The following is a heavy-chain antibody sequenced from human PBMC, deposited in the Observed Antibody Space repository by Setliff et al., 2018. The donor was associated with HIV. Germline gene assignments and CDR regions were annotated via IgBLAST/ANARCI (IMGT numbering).Heavy chain of an antibody. Sequence: GESLKISCAASGFTFSSYSMNWVRQAPGKGLEWVSSITSRSSYMYYADSVKGRFTISRDNAKNSLYLQTNSLRAEDTAVYYCARDGYSYGFFDYWGQGTLVTVSS. D-gene: IGHD5-18*01. CDR2: ITSRSSYM. CDR1: GFTFSSYS. V-gene: IGHV3-21*01. J-gene: IGHJ4*02. CDR3: ARDGYSYGFFDY.